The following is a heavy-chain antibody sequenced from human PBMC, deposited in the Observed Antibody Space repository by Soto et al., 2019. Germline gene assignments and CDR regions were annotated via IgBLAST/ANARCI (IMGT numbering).Heavy chain of an antibody. V-gene: IGHV4-31*03. CDR2: IYYSGST. CDR1: GGSISSGGYY. CDR3: ARDIISTGARGMHV. J-gene: IGHJ6*02. D-gene: IGHD1-20*01. Sequence: PSETLSLTCTVSGGSISSGGYYWSWIRQHPGKGLEWIGYIYYSGSTYYNPSLKSRVTISVDTSKNQFSLKLSSVTAADTAVYYCARDIISTGARGMHVWGQGTTVTVSS.